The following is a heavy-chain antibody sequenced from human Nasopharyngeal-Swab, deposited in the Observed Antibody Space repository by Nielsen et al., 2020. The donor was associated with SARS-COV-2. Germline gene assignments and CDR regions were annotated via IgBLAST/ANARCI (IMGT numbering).Heavy chain of an antibody. D-gene: IGHD3-10*01. J-gene: IGHJ6*02. CDR3: ARGEVRGVIILHYYYDYGMDV. Sequence: WVRQAPGQGLEWMGGIIPIFGTANYAQKFQGRVTITADKSTSTAYMELSSLRSEDTAVYYCARGEVRGVIILHYYYDYGMDVWGQGTTVTVSS. V-gene: IGHV1-69*06. CDR2: IIPIFGTA.